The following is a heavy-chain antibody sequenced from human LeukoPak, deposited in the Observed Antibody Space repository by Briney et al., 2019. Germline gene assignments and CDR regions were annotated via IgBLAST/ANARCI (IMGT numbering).Heavy chain of an antibody. J-gene: IGHJ1*01. CDR2: IYPADSYT. V-gene: IGHV5-51*01. CDR1: GYNFTNYG. D-gene: IGHD3-16*01. Sequence: GESLKISCKGSGYNFTNYGIGWVRQMPGKGLEWMGIIYPADSYTRYSPSFRGQVTISADKAISIAYLHLSSLKASDTAMYYCARRSEGDFQHWGQGTLVTVSS. CDR3: ARRSEGDFQH.